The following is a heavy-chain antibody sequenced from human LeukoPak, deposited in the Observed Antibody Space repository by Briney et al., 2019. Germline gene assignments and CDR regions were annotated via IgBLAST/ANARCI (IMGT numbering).Heavy chain of an antibody. V-gene: IGHV1-24*01. CDR3: ATDRGGGIFPTVTARFDY. Sequence: ASVKVSCKASGYSFTSYNMHWVRQAPGKGLEWMGGFDPEDGETIYAQKFQGRVTMTEDTSTDTAYMELSSLRSEDTAVYYCATDRGGGIFPTVTARFDYWGQGTLVTVSS. CDR2: FDPEDGET. CDR1: GYSFTSYN. D-gene: IGHD4-17*01. J-gene: IGHJ4*02.